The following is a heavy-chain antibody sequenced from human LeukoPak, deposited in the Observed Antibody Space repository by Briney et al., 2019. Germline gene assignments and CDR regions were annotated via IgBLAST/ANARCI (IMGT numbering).Heavy chain of an antibody. J-gene: IGHJ4*02. CDR2: IYYSGST. CDR3: ARDYRGTYSTGWFVWDY. Sequence: SETLSLTCTVSGGSISSSSYYWGWIRQPPGKGLEWIGSIYYSGSTYYNPSLKSRVAISFDTSKTQFSLELRSVSAADTALYYCARDYRGTYSTGWFVWDYWGQGVLVTVSS. CDR1: GGSISSSSYY. V-gene: IGHV4-39*07. D-gene: IGHD6-19*01.